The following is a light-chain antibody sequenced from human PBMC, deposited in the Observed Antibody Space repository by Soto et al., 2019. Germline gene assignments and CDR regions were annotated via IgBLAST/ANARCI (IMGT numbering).Light chain of an antibody. CDR1: SSNTGSSS. CDR3: AAWDVSLNGLYV. CDR2: NNN. J-gene: IGLJ1*01. V-gene: IGLV1-44*01. Sequence: QSVLTQPPSASGTPGKRSTTLCSGTSSNTGSSSVNWYQQLPGTAPNLLIYNNNQWPSGVPDRFSGSKSGTSASLAISGLQSEDEADYYCAAWDVSLNGLYVFGTGTKLTVL.